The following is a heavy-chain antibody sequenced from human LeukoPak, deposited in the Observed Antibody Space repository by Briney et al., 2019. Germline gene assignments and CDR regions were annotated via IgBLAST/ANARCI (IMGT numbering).Heavy chain of an antibody. V-gene: IGHV1-2*02. Sequence: GASVKVSCKASGYTFTGYYMHWVRQAPGQGLEWMGWINPNSGGTNYAQKFQGRVTMTRDTSINTAYMELSRLRSDDTAVYYCAKNVATSTYYYYYYMDVWGKGIPVTVFS. CDR3: AKNVATSTYYYYYYMDV. CDR1: GYTFTGYY. D-gene: IGHD5-12*01. CDR2: INPNSGGT. J-gene: IGHJ6*03.